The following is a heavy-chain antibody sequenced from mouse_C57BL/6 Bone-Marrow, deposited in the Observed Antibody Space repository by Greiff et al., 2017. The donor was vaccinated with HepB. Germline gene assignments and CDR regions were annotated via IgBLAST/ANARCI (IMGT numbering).Heavy chain of an antibody. J-gene: IGHJ2*01. D-gene: IGHD1-1*01. CDR3: ARMPHYYGSYYFDY. CDR1: GYTFTSYW. V-gene: IGHV1-59*01. CDR2: IDPSDSYT. Sequence: QVQLQQSGAELVRPGTSVKLSCKASGYTFTSYWMHWVKQRPGQGLEWIGVIDPSDSYTNYNQKFKGKATLTVDTSSSTAYMQLSSLTSEDSAVYYCARMPHYYGSYYFDYWGQGTTLTVSS.